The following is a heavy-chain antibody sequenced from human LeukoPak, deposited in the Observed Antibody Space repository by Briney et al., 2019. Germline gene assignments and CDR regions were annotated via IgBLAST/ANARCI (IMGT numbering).Heavy chain of an antibody. J-gene: IGHJ4*02. CDR2: IYYRGNT. V-gene: IGHV4-39*01. CDR3: ARASSGYYWDFDY. D-gene: IGHD3-22*01. Sequence: SETLSLTCTVSGDSISSYNYFWGWIRQPPGKGLEWIGSIYYRGNTYYNPSLKSRVTISADTSKNQLSLKATSVTAADTAVYYCARASSGYYWDFDYWGQGTLVTVSS. CDR1: GDSISSYNYF.